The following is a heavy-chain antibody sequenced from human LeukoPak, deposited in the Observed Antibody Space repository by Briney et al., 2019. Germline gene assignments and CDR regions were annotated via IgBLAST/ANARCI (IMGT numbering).Heavy chain of an antibody. CDR2: IKQDGSGK. D-gene: IGHD3-10*01. V-gene: IGHV3-7*01. CDR1: GFTFSSYW. Sequence: GGSLRLSCAASGFTFSSYWMSWVRQAPGKGLEWVANIKQDGSGKSYVDSVKGRFTISRDNAKNSLYLQMNSLRAEDTAVYYCARDQFRKKLLWFGEFDCWGQGTLVTVSS. J-gene: IGHJ4*02. CDR3: ARDQFRKKLLWFGEFDC.